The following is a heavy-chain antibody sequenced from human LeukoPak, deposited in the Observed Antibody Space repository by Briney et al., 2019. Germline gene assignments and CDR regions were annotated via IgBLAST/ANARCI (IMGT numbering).Heavy chain of an antibody. CDR1: GYTFTGYY. D-gene: IGHD4-17*01. V-gene: IGHV1-2*02. CDR2: INPNSGGT. CDR3: ARGGVGRTTANAFDI. Sequence: VASVKVSCKASGYTFTGYYMHWVRQAPGQGLEWMGWINPNSGGTNYAQKFQGRVTMTRDTSISTAYMELSRLRSDDTAVYYCARGGVGRTTANAFDIWGQGTMVTVSS. J-gene: IGHJ3*02.